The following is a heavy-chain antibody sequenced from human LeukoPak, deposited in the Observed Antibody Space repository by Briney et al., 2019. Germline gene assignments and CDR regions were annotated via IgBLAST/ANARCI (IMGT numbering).Heavy chain of an antibody. V-gene: IGHV4-61*02. Sequence: SETLSLTCTVSGGSISSGSYYWSWIRQPAGKGLEWIGRIYTSGSTNYNPSLKSRVPISVDTTKNQFALKLSSVTAADTAVYYCARDPGDTAMADNWFDPWGQGTLVTVSS. D-gene: IGHD5-18*01. J-gene: IGHJ5*02. CDR2: IYTSGST. CDR1: GGSISSGSYY. CDR3: ARDPGDTAMADNWFDP.